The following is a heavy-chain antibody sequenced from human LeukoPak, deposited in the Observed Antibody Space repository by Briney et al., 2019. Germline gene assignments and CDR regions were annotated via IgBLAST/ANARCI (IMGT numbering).Heavy chain of an antibody. CDR1: GFTFSAFW. J-gene: IGHJ4*02. V-gene: IGHV3-7*01. CDR3: ARDQWELYD. D-gene: IGHD1-26*01. CDR2: IKQDGSET. Sequence: GGSLRLSCAASGFTFSAFWMSWVRQAPGKGLEWVANIKQDGSETYYVDSVKGRFTISRDNAKNSLYLQMNSLRAEDTAVYYCARDQWELYDWGQGTLVTVSS.